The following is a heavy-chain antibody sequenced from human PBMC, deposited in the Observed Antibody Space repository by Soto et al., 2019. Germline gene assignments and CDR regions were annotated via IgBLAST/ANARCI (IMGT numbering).Heavy chain of an antibody. CDR3: ARGRSGYNFEDAFDI. D-gene: IGHD5-12*01. CDR2: INHSGST. V-gene: IGHV4-34*01. J-gene: IGHJ3*02. Sequence: SETLSLTCAVYGGSFSGYYWSWIRQPPGKGLEWIGEINHSGSTNYNPSLKSRVTISVDTSKNQFSLKLSSVTAADTAVYYCARGRSGYNFEDAFDIWGQGTMVTVS. CDR1: GGSFSGYY.